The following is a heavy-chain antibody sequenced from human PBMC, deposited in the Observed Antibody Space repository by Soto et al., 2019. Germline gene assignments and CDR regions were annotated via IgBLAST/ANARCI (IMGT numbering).Heavy chain of an antibody. Sequence: TLRLSCASSGFTFSSYAMSCVRQAPGKGLEWVSAISGSGGSTYYADSVKGRFTISRDNSKNTLYLQMNSLRAEDTAVYYCAKDSEWELLYPKFDYWGQGTLVTVSS. D-gene: IGHD1-26*01. V-gene: IGHV3-23*01. CDR3: AKDSEWELLYPKFDY. CDR2: ISGSGGST. J-gene: IGHJ4*02. CDR1: GFTFSSYA.